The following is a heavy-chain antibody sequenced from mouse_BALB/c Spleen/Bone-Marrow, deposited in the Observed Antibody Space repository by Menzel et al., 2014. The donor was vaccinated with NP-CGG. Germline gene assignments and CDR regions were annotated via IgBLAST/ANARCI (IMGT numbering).Heavy chain of an antibody. J-gene: IGHJ1*01. Sequence: VQLQQSGAELVKPGASVKLSCKASGYTFTSYWMHWVKQRPGQGLEWIGEINPSNGRSNYSEKFKSKATLTVDKSSSTTYMQLSSLTSGDSAVYSCARYNAYDWYFDVWGAGTTVTVYS. CDR1: GYTFTSYW. CDR2: INPSNGRS. V-gene: IGHV1S81*02. D-gene: IGHD2-2*01. CDR3: ARYNAYDWYFDV.